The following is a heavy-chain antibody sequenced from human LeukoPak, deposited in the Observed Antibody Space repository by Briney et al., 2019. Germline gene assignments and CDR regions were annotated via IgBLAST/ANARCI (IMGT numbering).Heavy chain of an antibody. CDR3: AREGGHIVVVILGDGDAFDI. CDR2: ISSSSSTI. Sequence: PGGSLRLSCAASGFTFSSYSMNWVRQAPGKGLEWVSYISSSSSTIYYADSVKGRFTISRDNAKNSLYLQMNSLRAEDTAVYYCAREGGHIVVVILGDGDAFDIWGQGTMVTVSS. D-gene: IGHD2-21*01. V-gene: IGHV3-48*01. J-gene: IGHJ3*02. CDR1: GFTFSSYS.